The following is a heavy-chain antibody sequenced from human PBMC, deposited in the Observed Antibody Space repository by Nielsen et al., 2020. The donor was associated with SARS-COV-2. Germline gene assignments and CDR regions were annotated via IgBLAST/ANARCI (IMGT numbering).Heavy chain of an antibody. V-gene: IGHV3-48*03. D-gene: IGHD3-9*01. CDR1: GLPFNSNE. CDR3: ARPLGNDMLTGYYNFHH. J-gene: IGHJ1*01. Sequence: GESLKISCTGSGLPFNSNEMNWVRQAPGKGLEWLSYISTTGDITYYADSVKGRFTVSRDNAKNSLYLQMNSLRAEDTAVYYCARPLGNDMLTGYYNFHHWGQGTQVTVSS. CDR2: ISTTGDIT.